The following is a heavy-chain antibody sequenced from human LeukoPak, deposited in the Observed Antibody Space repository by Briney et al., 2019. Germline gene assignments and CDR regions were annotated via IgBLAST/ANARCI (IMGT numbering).Heavy chain of an antibody. CDR3: ARDRWSSSSSEGALDI. D-gene: IGHD6-6*01. CDR1: GYTFTDYY. V-gene: IGHV1-2*02. Sequence: EASVKVSCKASGYTFTDYYIHWVRQAPGQGLEWMGWINPNNGGTNYAQNFQGRVTMTRDTSISTAYMELSRLKSDDTAVYFCARDRWSSSSSEGALDIWGQGTMVTVSS. CDR2: INPNNGGT. J-gene: IGHJ3*02.